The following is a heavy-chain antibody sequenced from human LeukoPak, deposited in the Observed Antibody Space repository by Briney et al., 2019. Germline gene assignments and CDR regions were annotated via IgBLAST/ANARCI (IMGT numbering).Heavy chain of an antibody. Sequence: PSETLSLTCDVSGGSFNDYYWSWIRQAPGKGLEWIGEIRHSGSTNYNPSLKGRVTVSVDTSKNQFSLRLTSVTAAGTAVYYCARRGSWTYYYAMDVWGQGTTVTVSS. CDR1: GGSFNDYY. CDR3: ARRGSWTYYYAMDV. V-gene: IGHV4-34*01. CDR2: IRHSGST. J-gene: IGHJ6*02. D-gene: IGHD6-13*01.